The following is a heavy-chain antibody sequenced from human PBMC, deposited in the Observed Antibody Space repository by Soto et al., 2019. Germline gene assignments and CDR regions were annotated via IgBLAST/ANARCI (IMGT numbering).Heavy chain of an antibody. CDR2: IYWDDDR. Sequence: QLTLKESGPTLVKPTETLTLTCTLSGFSISTSGVGVGWIRQPPGKALEWLALIYWDDDRRYSPSLKSRLTIAMDTSRNQVVLTIAEVDPVDPATYYRAHRRDLGRGISWDDGDFDYWGQGTLVTVSS. J-gene: IGHJ4*02. CDR1: GFSISTSGVG. CDR3: AHRRDLGRGISWDDGDFDY. V-gene: IGHV2-5*02. D-gene: IGHD1-1*01.